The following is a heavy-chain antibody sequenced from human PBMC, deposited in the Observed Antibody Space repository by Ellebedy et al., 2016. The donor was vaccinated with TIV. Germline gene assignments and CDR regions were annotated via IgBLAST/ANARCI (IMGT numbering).Heavy chain of an antibody. V-gene: IGHV1-2*02. CDR3: AGVPYYYGSGSPVVFDY. Sequence: ASVKVSCKASGYTFTGYYMHWVRQAPGQGLEWMGWINPNSGGTNYAQKFQGRVTMTRDTSISTAYMELSRLRSDDTAVYYCAGVPYYYGSGSPVVFDYWGQGTLVTVSS. CDR2: INPNSGGT. J-gene: IGHJ4*02. CDR1: GYTFTGYY. D-gene: IGHD3-10*01.